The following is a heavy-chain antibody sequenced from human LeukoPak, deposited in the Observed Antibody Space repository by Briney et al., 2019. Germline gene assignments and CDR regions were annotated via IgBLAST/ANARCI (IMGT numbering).Heavy chain of an antibody. CDR1: RITFSNAW. Sequence: PGGSLRLSCAISRITFSNAWPSWVRQAPGKGLEWVGRIRSKTEGETKEYAASVEGRFTISRDDSRTRLYLQMNSLKTEDTAVYYCATGIVTGTSRWGQGTLVSVSS. CDR3: ATGIVTGTSR. V-gene: IGHV3-15*01. D-gene: IGHD2-21*02. CDR2: IRSKTEGETK. J-gene: IGHJ4*02.